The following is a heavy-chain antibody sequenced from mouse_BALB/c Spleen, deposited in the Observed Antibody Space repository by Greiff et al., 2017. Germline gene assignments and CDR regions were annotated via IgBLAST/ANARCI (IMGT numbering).Heavy chain of an antibody. CDR1: GYSITSDYA. V-gene: IGHV3-2*02. J-gene: IGHJ1*01. CDR3: ARGGYAYFDV. CDR2: ISYSGST. Sequence: VQLKESGPGLVKPSQSLSLTCTVTGYSITSDYAWNWIRQFPGNKLEWMGYISYSGSTSYNPSLKSRISITRDTSKNQFFLQLNSVTTEDTATYYCARGGYAYFDVGGAGTTVTVSS. D-gene: IGHD2-10*02.